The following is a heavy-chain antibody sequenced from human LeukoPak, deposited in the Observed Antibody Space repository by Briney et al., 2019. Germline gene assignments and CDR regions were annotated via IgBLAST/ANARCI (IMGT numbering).Heavy chain of an antibody. CDR1: GGSISSYY. J-gene: IGHJ4*02. Sequence: SETLSLTCTVSGGSISSYYWSWIRQPPGKGLEWIGYIYTSGSTNYNPSLKSRVTISVDTSKNQFSLKLSSVTAADTAVYYCARLDPFSGYSDFDYWGQGTLVTVSS. CDR2: IYTSGST. D-gene: IGHD3-22*01. V-gene: IGHV4-4*09. CDR3: ARLDPFSGYSDFDY.